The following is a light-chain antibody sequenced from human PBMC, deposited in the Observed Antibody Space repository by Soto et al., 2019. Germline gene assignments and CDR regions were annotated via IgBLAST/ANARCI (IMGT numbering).Light chain of an antibody. CDR3: CSYAGSYTYV. CDR2: SVS. V-gene: IGLV2-11*01. CDR1: SSDVGGHDY. J-gene: IGLJ1*01. Sequence: QSVLTQPRSVSGSPGQSVTISCTGTSSDVGGHDYVSWYQQHPGKAPKLMISSVSRRPSGVPDRFSGPKSGNTASLTISGLQAEDEADYYCCSYAGSYTYVFGTGTKVTVL.